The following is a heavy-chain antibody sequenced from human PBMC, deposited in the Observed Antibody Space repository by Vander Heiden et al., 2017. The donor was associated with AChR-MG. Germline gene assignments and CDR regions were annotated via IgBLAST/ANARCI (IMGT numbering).Heavy chain of an antibody. J-gene: IGHJ4*02. CDR3: AKGRDSSSLERGGAFDY. V-gene: IGHV3-9*01. D-gene: IGHD6-6*01. CDR1: ASPLDDYA. Sequence: EVPLVESGGVLVQPGRSLRLSCPAPASPLDDYARNWVRQAPGKGLEWVSGISRNSGSIDYADSVKGRFTISRENAKNSLYLQMNSLGAEDTALYYCAKGRDSSSLERGGAFDYWGQGTLVTVSS. CDR2: ISRNSGSI.